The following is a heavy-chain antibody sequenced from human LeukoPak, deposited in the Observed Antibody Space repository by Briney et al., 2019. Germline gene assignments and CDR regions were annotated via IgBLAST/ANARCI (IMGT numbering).Heavy chain of an antibody. J-gene: IGHJ4*02. Sequence: PGGSLRLSCASSGFTFSSYWMSWVRQAPGKGLEGVANIKQDGSEKYYVDSVKGRFTISRDNAKNSLYLQMNSLRAEDTAVYYCARHDHYSGGSCVYWGQGTLVTVSS. V-gene: IGHV3-7*01. CDR3: ARHDHYSGGSCVY. CDR1: GFTFSSYW. CDR2: IKQDGSEK. D-gene: IGHD2-15*01.